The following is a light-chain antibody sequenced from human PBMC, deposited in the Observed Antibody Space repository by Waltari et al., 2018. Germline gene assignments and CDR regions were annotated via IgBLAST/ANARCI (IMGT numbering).Light chain of an antibody. CDR2: GAS. CDR1: QSVRNN. Sequence: EILMTKSPATLSVSPGERATLSCRASQSVRNNLVWYQQKPGQAPRLLIYGASTRVTGIPARFSGSGSGTEFTLTISSLQSEDFAVYYCQQYNNWPPWTFGQGTKVEIK. V-gene: IGKV3-15*01. J-gene: IGKJ1*01. CDR3: QQYNNWPPWT.